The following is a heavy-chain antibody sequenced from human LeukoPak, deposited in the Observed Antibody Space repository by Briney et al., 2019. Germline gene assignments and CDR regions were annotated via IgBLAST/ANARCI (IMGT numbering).Heavy chain of an antibody. CDR3: ARDKYDYVWGSYRYIDY. CDR1: GASVNSGSYY. Sequence: KSSETLSLTCAVSGASVNSGSYYWSWIRQHPGKGLEWIGYIYYTGITNYNPSLKSRVTISVDTSKNQFSLKLSSVTAADTAVYYCARDKYDYVWGSYRYIDYWGQGTLVTVSS. V-gene: IGHV4-61*01. D-gene: IGHD3-16*02. J-gene: IGHJ4*02. CDR2: IYYTGIT.